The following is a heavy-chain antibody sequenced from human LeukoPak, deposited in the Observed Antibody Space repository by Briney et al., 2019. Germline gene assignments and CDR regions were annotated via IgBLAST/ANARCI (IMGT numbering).Heavy chain of an antibody. CDR1: GFTFIDYA. Sequence: PGGSLRLSCATSGFTFIDYAMSWVRQAPGKGLEWVSSISNSGYTCYAVSVKGRFTVSRDSSNNTVYLQMNSLRAEDTAMYYCAKDIRAVGTSVFEYWGQGTLVSVSS. CDR2: ISNSGYT. CDR3: AKDIRAVGTSVFEY. D-gene: IGHD3-10*01. V-gene: IGHV3-23*01. J-gene: IGHJ4*02.